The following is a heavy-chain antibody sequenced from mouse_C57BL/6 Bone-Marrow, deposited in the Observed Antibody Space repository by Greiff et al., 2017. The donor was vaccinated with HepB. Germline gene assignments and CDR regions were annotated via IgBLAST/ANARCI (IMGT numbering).Heavy chain of an antibody. CDR1: GYTFTSYW. J-gene: IGHJ4*01. CDR2: IDPSDSYT. V-gene: IGHV1-69*01. Sequence: VQLHQPGAELVMPGASVKLSCKASGYTFTSYWMHWVKQRPGQGLEWIGEIDPSDSYTNYNQKFKGKSTLTVDKSSSTAYMQLSSLTSEDSAVYYCARRRNLSMDYWGQGTSVTVSS. CDR3: ARRRNLSMDY.